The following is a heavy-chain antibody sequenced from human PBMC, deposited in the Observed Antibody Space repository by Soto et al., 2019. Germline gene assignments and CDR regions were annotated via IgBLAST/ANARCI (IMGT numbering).Heavy chain of an antibody. V-gene: IGHV3-74*01. CDR3: ARVADCTYSSNCNGRAAFDM. CDR1: GFTLSSHW. Sequence: EVQLVESGGGLAQPGGSLRLSCAASGFTLSSHWMHWVRQAPGKGLVWVSRINRDGSTINYDDSVRGRYTISRDNAKNTRSLQMNSQRAEDTAVYYCARVADCTYSSNCNGRAAFDMWGQGTMVTVSS. CDR2: INRDGSTI. J-gene: IGHJ3*02. D-gene: IGHD6-13*01.